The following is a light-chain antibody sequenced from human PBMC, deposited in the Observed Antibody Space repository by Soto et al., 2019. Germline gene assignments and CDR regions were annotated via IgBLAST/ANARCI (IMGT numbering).Light chain of an antibody. CDR3: QQRSNWPAYT. V-gene: IGKV3-11*01. Sequence: EIVLTPSPATLSLSPGERATLSCRASQSVSSYLAWYQQKPGQAPRLLIYDASNRATGIPARFSGSGSGTDFTLPISSLESEDFAVYYCQQRSNWPAYTFGQWTKLEIK. CDR2: DAS. J-gene: IGKJ2*01. CDR1: QSVSSY.